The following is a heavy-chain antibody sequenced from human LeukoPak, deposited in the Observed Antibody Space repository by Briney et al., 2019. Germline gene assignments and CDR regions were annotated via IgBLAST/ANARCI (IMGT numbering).Heavy chain of an antibody. J-gene: IGHJ4*02. CDR1: GYTFTSYG. CDR2: ISAYNGNT. V-gene: IGHV1-18*01. Sequence: GASVKVSCKASGYTFTSYGISWVRQALGQGLEWMGWISAYNGNTNYAQKLQGRVTMTTDTSTSTAYMELRSLRSDDTAVYYCARDGRRYCSSTSCYLGYWGQGTLVSVSS. D-gene: IGHD2-2*01. CDR3: ARDGRRYCSSTSCYLGY.